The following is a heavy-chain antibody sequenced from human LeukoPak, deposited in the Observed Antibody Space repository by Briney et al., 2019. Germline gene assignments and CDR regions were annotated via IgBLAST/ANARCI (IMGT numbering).Heavy chain of an antibody. V-gene: IGHV4-4*09. Sequence: SETLSLTCTVSGVSISNYYWSWIRQSPGMGLGWIGHIYTSGSTNYNPSLKSRVTMSVDTSKSQVSLTLSSVTAADTAIYYCARRLGYSYGYSFDSWGQGTLVTVSS. CDR2: IYTSGST. D-gene: IGHD5-18*01. CDR1: GVSISNYY. J-gene: IGHJ4*02. CDR3: ARRLGYSYGYSFDS.